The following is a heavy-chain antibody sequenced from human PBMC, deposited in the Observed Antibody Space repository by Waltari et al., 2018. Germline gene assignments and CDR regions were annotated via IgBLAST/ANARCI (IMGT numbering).Heavy chain of an antibody. J-gene: IGHJ6*02. D-gene: IGHD2-15*01. CDR2: INYAGNT. CDR3: VRLEDCSGPGGNCYSADSFALDV. Sequence: QVQLQQWGAGLLQPSETLSLTCAVYGGSFSGYYWGWIRQPPGKGLGWIGEINYAGNTKHDPSLRSRVTLLLDMSKSQFSLKVNLVTAADTAVYYCVRLEDCSGPGGNCYSADSFALDVWGQGTTVTVSS. CDR1: GGSFSGYY. V-gene: IGHV4-34*02.